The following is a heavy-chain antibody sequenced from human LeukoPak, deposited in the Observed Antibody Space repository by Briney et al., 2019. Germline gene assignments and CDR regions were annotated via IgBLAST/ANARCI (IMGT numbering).Heavy chain of an antibody. J-gene: IGHJ6*02. D-gene: IGHD2-8*01. V-gene: IGHV1-46*01. CDR2: INPIGGGT. CDR3: ARTPIYCTNGVCYSYYYYGMDV. CDR1: GYTFTSYY. Sequence: ASVKVSCKASGYTFTSYYMHWVRQAPGQGLKWMGIINPIGGGTSYAQKFQGRVTMTRDPSTSTVYMELSSLRSEDTAVYYCARTPIYCTNGVCYSYYYYGMDVWGQGTTVTVSS.